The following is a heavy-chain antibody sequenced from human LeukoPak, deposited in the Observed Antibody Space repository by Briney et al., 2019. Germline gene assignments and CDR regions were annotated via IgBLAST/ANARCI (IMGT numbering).Heavy chain of an antibody. CDR1: GFTFNSYA. D-gene: IGHD5-12*01. CDR3: ARHIGYDFDY. CDR2: ISSTGGNT. J-gene: IGHJ4*02. V-gene: IGHV3-23*01. Sequence: GGSLRLSCAASGFTFNSYAMSWVRQAPGKGLEWVSAISSTGGNTYYADSVKGRFTISRDNSKNTLYLQMNILRAEDTAVYYCARHIGYDFDYWGQGTLVTVSS.